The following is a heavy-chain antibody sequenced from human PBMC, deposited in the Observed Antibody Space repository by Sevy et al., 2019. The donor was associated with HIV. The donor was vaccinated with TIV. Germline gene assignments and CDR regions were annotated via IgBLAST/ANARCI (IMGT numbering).Heavy chain of an antibody. D-gene: IGHD3-10*01. CDR3: AKDFMGGSGSYEGYFDY. J-gene: IGHJ4*02. Sequence: GGSLRLSCAASGFTFSSYGMHWVRQAPGKGLEWVAVISYDGSNKYYADSVKGRFTISRDNSKNTLYLQMNSLRAEDTAVYYCAKDFMGGSGSYEGYFDYWGQGTLVTVSS. CDR2: ISYDGSNK. V-gene: IGHV3-30*18. CDR1: GFTFSSYG.